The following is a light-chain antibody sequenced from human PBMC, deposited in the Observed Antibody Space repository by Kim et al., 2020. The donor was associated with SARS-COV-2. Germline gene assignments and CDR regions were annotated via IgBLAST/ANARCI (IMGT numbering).Light chain of an antibody. CDR3: QKYDSGPYT. Sequence: DIQMTQSPSSLSASVGDRVTITCRASQGISNYLAWYQQKPGKVPRLMIYGTSTLQSGVPFRFRGSVSGTDFTLTITSLQPEDVATYYCQKYDSGPYTFGQGTKLEI. V-gene: IGKV1-27*01. CDR2: GTS. CDR1: QGISNY. J-gene: IGKJ2*01.